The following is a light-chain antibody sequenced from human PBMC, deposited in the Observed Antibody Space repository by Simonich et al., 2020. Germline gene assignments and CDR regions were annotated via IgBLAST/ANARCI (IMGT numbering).Light chain of an antibody. CDR2: WAS. CDR1: QSVLYSSNNKNY. CDR3: QQYYSTPQT. V-gene: IGKV4-1*01. Sequence: DIVMTQSPDSLAVSLGERATINCKYSQSVLYSSNNKNYLAWYPQKPGQPPKLLIYWASTRESGVPDRFSGSGSGTDFTLTISSLQAEDVAVYYCQQYYSTPQTFGQGTKVEIK. J-gene: IGKJ1*01.